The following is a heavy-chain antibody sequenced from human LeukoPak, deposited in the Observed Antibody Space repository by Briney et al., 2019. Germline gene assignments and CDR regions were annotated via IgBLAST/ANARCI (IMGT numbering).Heavy chain of an antibody. D-gene: IGHD3-3*01. Sequence: PSETLSLTCTVSGGSISSYYWSWIRQPPGKGLEWIGYIYYSGSTNYNPSLKSRVTISVDTSKNQFSLKLSSVTAADTAVYYCARLITIPSSYKGRGFYWFDPWGQGTLVTVSS. J-gene: IGHJ5*02. V-gene: IGHV4-59*01. CDR2: IYYSGST. CDR1: GGSISSYY. CDR3: ARLITIPSSYKGRGFYWFDP.